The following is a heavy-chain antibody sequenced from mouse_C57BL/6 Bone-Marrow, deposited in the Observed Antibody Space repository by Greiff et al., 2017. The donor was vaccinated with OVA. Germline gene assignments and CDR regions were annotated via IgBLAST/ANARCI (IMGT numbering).Heavy chain of an antibody. V-gene: IGHV1-53*01. Sequence: VQLQQPGTELVKPGASVKLSCKASGYTFTSYWMHWVKQRPGQGLEWIGNINPSTGGTNYNEKFKSKATLTVDKSSSTAYMQQRSLTSEDSAVYYCASYEYGGYYLDTWGQGTTPTVS. CDR3: ASYEYGGYYLDT. D-gene: IGHD2-4*01. J-gene: IGHJ2*01. CDR1: GYTFTSYW. CDR2: INPSTGGT.